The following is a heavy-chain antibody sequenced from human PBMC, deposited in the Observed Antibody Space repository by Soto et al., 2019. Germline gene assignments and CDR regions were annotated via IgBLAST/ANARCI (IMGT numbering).Heavy chain of an antibody. Sequence: QVQLVESGGGVVQPGRSLRLSCVASGFTFRSYGMHWVRQAPGKGLERVAVTWYDGSQKYYADSVKGRFTISRDNFKNTPYLQMKNMRAEGKAVYYCAGGHYRIDYWGQGTVVTVSS. V-gene: IGHV3-33*01. CDR2: TWYDGSQK. CDR1: GFTFRSYG. J-gene: IGHJ4*02. CDR3: AGGHYRIDY. D-gene: IGHD4-4*01.